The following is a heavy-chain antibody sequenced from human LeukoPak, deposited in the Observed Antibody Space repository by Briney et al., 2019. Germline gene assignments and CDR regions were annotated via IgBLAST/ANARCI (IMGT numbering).Heavy chain of an antibody. CDR2: ISGNGDIT. CDR3: ARGRTVGLRRLDY. J-gene: IGHJ4*02. V-gene: IGHV3-23*01. CDR1: GFTFSNYA. Sequence: PGGSLRLSCAASGFTFSNYAMTWVRQAPGKGLEWVSAISGNGDITYYADSVKGRFTISRDNSKNTLYLQMNSLRAEDTAVYYCARGRTVGLRRLDYWGQGTLVTVSS. D-gene: IGHD4-17*01.